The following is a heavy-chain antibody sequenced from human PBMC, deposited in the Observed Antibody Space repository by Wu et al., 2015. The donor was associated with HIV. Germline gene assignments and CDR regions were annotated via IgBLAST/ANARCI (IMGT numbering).Heavy chain of an antibody. CDR1: GYTFTGYY. CDR2: INPNSGGT. V-gene: IGHV1-2*02. D-gene: IGHD5-12*01. Sequence: QVQLVQSGAEVKKPGASVKVSCKASGYTFTGYYMHWVRQAPGQGLEWMGWINPNSGGTNYAQKFQGRVTMTRDTSISTAYMELSRLRSDDTAVYYCARDRGSGYEWEDAFDIWGQGTMVTVSS. J-gene: IGHJ3*02. CDR3: ARDRGSGYEWEDAFDI.